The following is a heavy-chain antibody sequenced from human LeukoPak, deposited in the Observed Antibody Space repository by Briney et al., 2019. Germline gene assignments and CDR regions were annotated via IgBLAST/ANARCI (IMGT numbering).Heavy chain of an antibody. CDR2: IFYSGVT. CDR3: PRRRPAAPYYSNS. J-gene: IGHJ4*02. Sequence: PSETLSVTCTVPNGSISPLYWGWIRQRPGEGLGFIGDIFYSGVTNVKRCLESGVSLSVDTSKNQFSLRLNSVTAADTALYYCPRRRPAAPYYSNSWGQATLVTVSS. CDR1: NGSISPLY. V-gene: IGHV4-59*11. D-gene: IGHD6-13*01.